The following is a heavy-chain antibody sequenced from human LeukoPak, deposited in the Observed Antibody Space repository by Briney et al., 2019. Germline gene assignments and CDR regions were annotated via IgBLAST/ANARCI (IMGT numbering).Heavy chain of an antibody. V-gene: IGHV1-58*02. CDR3: ATPRDGDYQNDAFDI. CDR2: IVVGSGNT. D-gene: IGHD4-17*01. J-gene: IGHJ3*02. CDR1: GFTLTSSA. Sequence: ASVKVSCKASGFTLTSSAMQWVRQARGQRLEWIGWIVVGSGNTNYAHKFQERVTITRDMSTSTAYMELSSLRSEDTAVYYCATPRDGDYQNDAFDIWGQGTMVTVSS.